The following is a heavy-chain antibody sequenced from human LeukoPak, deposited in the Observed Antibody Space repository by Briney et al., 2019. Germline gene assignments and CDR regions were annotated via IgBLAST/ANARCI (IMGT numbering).Heavy chain of an antibody. V-gene: IGHV4-4*09. CDR2: IYTSGST. D-gene: IGHD1-26*01. CDR1: GGSISSYY. Sequence: SETLSLTCTVSGGSISSYYWSWIRQPPGKGLEWIGYIYTSGSTNYNPSLKSRVTISVDTSKNQFSLKLSSVTAADTAVYYCARHRPSIVGATGFDYWGQGTLVIVSS. J-gene: IGHJ4*02. CDR3: ARHRPSIVGATGFDY.